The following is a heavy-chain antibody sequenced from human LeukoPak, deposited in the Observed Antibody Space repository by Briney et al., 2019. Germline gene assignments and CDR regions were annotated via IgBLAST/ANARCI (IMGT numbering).Heavy chain of an antibody. CDR3: ARRSNYAGGY. J-gene: IGHJ4*02. D-gene: IGHD4-11*01. CDR2: IKSKTDGGTT. Sequence: GGSLRLSCAASGFTFSNAWMSWVRQAPGKGLEWVGRIKSKTDGGTTDYAAPVKGRFTISRDDSRNTLYLQMNSLRAEDTAVYYCARRSNYAGGYWGQGTLVTVSS. CDR1: GFTFSNAW. V-gene: IGHV3-15*01.